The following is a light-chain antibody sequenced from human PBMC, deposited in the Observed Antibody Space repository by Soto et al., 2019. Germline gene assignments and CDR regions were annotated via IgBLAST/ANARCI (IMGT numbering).Light chain of an antibody. CDR3: QQYYTTPLT. Sequence: DIVMTQSPDSLAVSLGERASINCKSTQSILSSSNKRNYIAWYQQKPGQPPKLLIYWASTRESGVPDRFSGSGSGTDSTLTITSLQAEDVAVHYCQQYYTTPLTLGRSAQVDI. V-gene: IGKV4-1*01. CDR2: WAS. CDR1: QSILSSSNKRNY. J-gene: IGKJ4*01.